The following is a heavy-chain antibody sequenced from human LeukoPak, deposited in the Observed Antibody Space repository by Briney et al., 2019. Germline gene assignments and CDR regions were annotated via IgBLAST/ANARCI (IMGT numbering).Heavy chain of an antibody. J-gene: IGHJ4*02. V-gene: IGHV4-59*01. Sequence: SETLSLTCTVSGGSISSYYWSWIRQPPGKGLEWIAYIYYSGSTNYNPSLKSRVTISVDTSKNQFSLKLSSVSAADTAVYYCARRYGSGSSGTFDYWGQGTLVTVSS. CDR2: IYYSGST. CDR3: ARRYGSGSSGTFDY. CDR1: GGSISSYY. D-gene: IGHD3-10*01.